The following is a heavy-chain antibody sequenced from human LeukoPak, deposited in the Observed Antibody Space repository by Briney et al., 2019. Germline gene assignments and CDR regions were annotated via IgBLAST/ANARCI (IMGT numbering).Heavy chain of an antibody. CDR1: GGSISSGDYY. Sequence: SETLSLTCTVSGGSISSGDYYWSWIRQPPGKGLEWIGYIYYSGSTYYNPSLKSRVTISVDTSKNQFSLKLSSVTAADTAVYYCARGDFWSGSDYWGQGTLVTVSS. D-gene: IGHD3-3*01. CDR2: IYYSGST. V-gene: IGHV4-30-4*08. CDR3: ARGDFWSGSDY. J-gene: IGHJ4*02.